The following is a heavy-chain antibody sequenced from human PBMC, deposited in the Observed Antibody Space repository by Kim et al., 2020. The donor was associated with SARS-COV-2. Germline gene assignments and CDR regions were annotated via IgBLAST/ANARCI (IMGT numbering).Heavy chain of an antibody. CDR3: TRMPATALAFWDGFDI. Sequence: SVKGRLTISRDDSKNTVYLGMRGLKIEDTAVYYCTRMPATALAFWDGFDIWGQGTMVTVSS. J-gene: IGHJ3*02. V-gene: IGHV3-73*01. D-gene: IGHD3-3*02.